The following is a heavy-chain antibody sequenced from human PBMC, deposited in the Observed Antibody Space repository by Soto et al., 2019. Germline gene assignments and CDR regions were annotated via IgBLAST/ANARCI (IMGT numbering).Heavy chain of an antibody. D-gene: IGHD3-22*01. V-gene: IGHV3-66*01. CDR1: GFNVSSNY. J-gene: IGHJ4*02. Sequence: EMQLVESGGGLVQPGGSLRLSCAASGFNVSSNYMSWARQAPGKGLEWVSVIYAGGNTHYADSVEGRFTISRDNSNNMLYLQMNSPRAEDTAVYYCVREKVTMIVGFYYFDYWGQGTRVTVSS. CDR2: IYAGGNT. CDR3: VREKVTMIVGFYYFDY.